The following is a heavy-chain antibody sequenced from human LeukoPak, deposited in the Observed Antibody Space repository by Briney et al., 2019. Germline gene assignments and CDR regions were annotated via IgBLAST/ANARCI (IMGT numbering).Heavy chain of an antibody. CDR1: GGSISSGGYS. J-gene: IGHJ6*02. CDR3: ARAPYYYYGMDV. CDR2: IYHSGST. V-gene: IGHV4-30-2*01. Sequence: SETLSLTCAVSGGSISSGGYSWSWILQPPGKGLEWIGYIYHSGSTYYNPSLKSRVTISVDRSKNQFSLKLSSVTAADTAVYYCARAPYYYYGMDVWGQGTTVTVSS.